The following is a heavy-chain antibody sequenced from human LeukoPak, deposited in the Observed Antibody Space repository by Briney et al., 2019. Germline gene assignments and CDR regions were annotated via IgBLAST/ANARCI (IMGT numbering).Heavy chain of an antibody. CDR2: ISGSGGGT. CDR1: GITLSNYG. D-gene: IGHD3-22*01. J-gene: IGHJ4*02. Sequence: GGSLRLSCAVSGITLSNYGMSWVRQAPGKGLEWVAGISGSGGGTKYADSVKGRFTISRDNPRNTLYLQMNSLRDEDTAVYYCAIMHGYYDGSGYWVQWGQGTLVTVSS. CDR3: AIMHGYYDGSGYWVQ. V-gene: IGHV3-23*01.